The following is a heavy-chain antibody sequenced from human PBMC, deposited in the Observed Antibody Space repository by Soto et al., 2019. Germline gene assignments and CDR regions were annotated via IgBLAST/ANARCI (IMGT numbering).Heavy chain of an antibody. Sequence: PRLSCAASGFTFSSYAMSWVRQAPGKGLEWVSAISGSGGSTYYADSVKGRFTISRDNSKNTLYLQMNSLRAEDTAVYYCARRITMIVVVPSQDAFDIWGQGTMVTVSS. J-gene: IGHJ3*02. CDR3: ARRITMIVVVPSQDAFDI. CDR2: ISGSGGST. D-gene: IGHD3-22*01. V-gene: IGHV3-23*01. CDR1: GFTFSSYA.